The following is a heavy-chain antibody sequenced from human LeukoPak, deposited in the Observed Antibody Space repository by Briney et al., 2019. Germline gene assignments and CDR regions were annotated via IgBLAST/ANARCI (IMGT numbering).Heavy chain of an antibody. CDR1: GFTFSNNA. J-gene: IGHJ4*02. Sequence: GGSLRLSCAASGFTFSNNAMSWVPQAPGKGLEWVSSISSSGGDTYYADSVKGRFTISRDNSKNTLALQMNSLKAEDTAVYYCAKINSGSYTDYWGQGTLVTVSS. CDR2: ISSSGGDT. D-gene: IGHD1-26*01. CDR3: AKINSGSYTDY. V-gene: IGHV3-23*01.